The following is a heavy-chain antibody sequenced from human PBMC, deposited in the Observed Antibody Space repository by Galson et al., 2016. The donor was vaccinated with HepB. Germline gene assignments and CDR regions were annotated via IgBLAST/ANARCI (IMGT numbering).Heavy chain of an antibody. CDR2: IYYTGNT. D-gene: IGHD1-26*01. CDR1: GDSITSSTYY. J-gene: IGHJ4*02. V-gene: IGHV4-39*07. Sequence: SETLSLTCTVSGDSITSSTYYWGWIRQPPGKGLEWVGGIYYTGNTYYNPSLRTRVTISEDTSKNQFSLNLRSVTAADTAVYYCARVKVGLTPDHWGQGTLVTVSS. CDR3: ARVKVGLTPDH.